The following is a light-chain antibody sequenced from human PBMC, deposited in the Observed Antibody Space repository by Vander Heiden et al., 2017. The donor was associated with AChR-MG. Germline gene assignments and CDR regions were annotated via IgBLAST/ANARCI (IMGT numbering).Light chain of an antibody. Sequence: DIQMTQSPSSLSASVGDRVTITCRASQSISSYLNWYQQKPGKAPKLLIYAASSLQCGVPSRFSGSGSGTDFTLTISRLQPEDFATYYCQQSYSTPSTFGQGTKLEIK. CDR3: QQSYSTPST. CDR1: QSISSY. V-gene: IGKV1-39*01. CDR2: AAS. J-gene: IGKJ2*01.